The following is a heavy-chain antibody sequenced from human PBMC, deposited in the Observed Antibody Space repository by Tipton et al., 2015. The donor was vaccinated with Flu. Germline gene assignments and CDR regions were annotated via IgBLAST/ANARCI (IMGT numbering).Heavy chain of an antibody. CDR3: ARRGDSSGLWAFDI. V-gene: IGHV4-59*08. J-gene: IGHJ3*02. Sequence: TLSLTCTVSGGSISSYYWSWIRQPPGKRLEWIGYIYYSGSTNYNPSLKSRVTISVDTSKNQFSLKLSSVTAADTAVYYCARRGDSSGLWAFDIWGQGTMVTVSS. D-gene: IGHD3-22*01. CDR2: IYYSGST. CDR1: GGSISSYY.